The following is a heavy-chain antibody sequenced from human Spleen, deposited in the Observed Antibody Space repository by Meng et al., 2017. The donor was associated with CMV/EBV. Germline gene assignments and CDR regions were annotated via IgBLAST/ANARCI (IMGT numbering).Heavy chain of an antibody. CDR3: ARSSVEGSGSYYNDYYYGMDV. J-gene: IGHJ6*02. CDR1: GFTFSSYS. V-gene: IGHV3-48*04. D-gene: IGHD3-10*01. Sequence: GESLKISCAASGFTFSSYSMNWVRQAPGKGLEWVSYISSSSSTIYYADSVKGRFTISRDNAKNSLYLQMNSLRAEDTAVYYCARSSVEGSGSYYNDYYYGMDVWGQGTTVTV. CDR2: ISSSSSTI.